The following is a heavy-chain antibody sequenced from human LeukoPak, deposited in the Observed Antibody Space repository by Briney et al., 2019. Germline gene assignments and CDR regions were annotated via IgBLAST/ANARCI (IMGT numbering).Heavy chain of an antibody. CDR1: GFTFSSYS. J-gene: IGHJ3*02. CDR3: ASPLVVPAEAFDI. CDR2: ISSSSSYI. Sequence: GGSLRLSCAASGFTFSSYSMNWVRQAPGKRLEWVSSISSSSSYIYYADSVKGRFTISRDNAKNSLYLQMNSLRAEDTAVYYCASPLVVPAEAFDIWGQGTMVTVSS. V-gene: IGHV3-21*01. D-gene: IGHD2-2*01.